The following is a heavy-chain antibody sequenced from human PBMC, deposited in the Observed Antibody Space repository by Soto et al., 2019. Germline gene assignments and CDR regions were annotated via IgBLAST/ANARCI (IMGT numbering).Heavy chain of an antibody. Sequence: PSETLSLTCTVSGGSISSGGYYWSWIRQHPGKGLEWIGYIYYSGSTYYNPSLKSRVTISVDTSKNQFSLKLSSVTAADTSVYYCARSIAAAGTVWWFDPWGQGTLVTVSS. CDR3: ARSIAAAGTVWWFDP. CDR1: GGSISSGGYY. D-gene: IGHD6-13*01. V-gene: IGHV4-31*03. CDR2: IYYSGST. J-gene: IGHJ5*02.